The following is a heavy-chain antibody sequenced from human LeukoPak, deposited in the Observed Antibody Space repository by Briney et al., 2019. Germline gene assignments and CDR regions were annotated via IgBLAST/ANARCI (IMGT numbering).Heavy chain of an antibody. CDR3: ARDGGSYSLDY. J-gene: IGHJ4*02. Sequence: PGGSLRLSCAASGFTFSNHGMSWVRQAPGKGLEWVSSISGSGGSTNYADSVQGRFTISRDNSKNTVFLQMNSLTGEDTAVYYCARDGGSYSLDYWGQGTLVTDSS. CDR1: GFTFSNHG. D-gene: IGHD1-26*01. CDR2: ISGSGGST. V-gene: IGHV3-23*01.